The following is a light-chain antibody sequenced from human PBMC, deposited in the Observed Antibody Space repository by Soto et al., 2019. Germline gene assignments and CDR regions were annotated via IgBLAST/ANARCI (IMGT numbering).Light chain of an antibody. J-gene: IGKJ1*01. CDR3: QQYNSYSPWP. CDR1: QSISSW. Sequence: DIQMTQSPSTLSASVGDRVTITCRASQSISSWLAWYQQKPGKAPKLLIYDASSLESGVPSRFSGSGSGTEFTLTISNLQPDDFATYYCQQYNSYSPWPFGQGTKVEIK. V-gene: IGKV1-5*01. CDR2: DAS.